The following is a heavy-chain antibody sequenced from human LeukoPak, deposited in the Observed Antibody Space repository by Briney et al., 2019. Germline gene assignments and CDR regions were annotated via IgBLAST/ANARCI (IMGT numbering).Heavy chain of an antibody. CDR3: ARAPRYCSGGSCGRPYYYYMDV. Sequence: EASVKVFCKASGYTFTGYYMHWVRQAPGQGLEWMGWINPNSGGTNYAQKFQGRVTMTRDTSISTAYMELSRLRSDDTAVYYCARAPRYCSGGSCGRPYYYYMDVWGKGTTVTVSS. CDR2: INPNSGGT. V-gene: IGHV1-2*02. D-gene: IGHD2-15*01. CDR1: GYTFTGYY. J-gene: IGHJ6*03.